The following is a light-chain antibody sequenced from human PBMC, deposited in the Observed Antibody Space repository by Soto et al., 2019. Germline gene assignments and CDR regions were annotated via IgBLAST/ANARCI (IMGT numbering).Light chain of an antibody. CDR3: SSYTSGVV. CDR2: DVS. Sequence: QSALTQPASVSGSPGQSITISCTGTSSDVGGYNYVSWYQQHPGKAPKLMIYDVSNRPSGVSNRFSGSKSGNTASLTISGLQAEDEADYHCSSYTSGVVFGGGTKVTVL. J-gene: IGLJ2*01. CDR1: SSDVGGYNY. V-gene: IGLV2-14*01.